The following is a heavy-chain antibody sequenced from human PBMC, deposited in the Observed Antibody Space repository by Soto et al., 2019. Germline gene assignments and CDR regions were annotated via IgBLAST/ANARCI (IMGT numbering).Heavy chain of an antibody. CDR3: ARAYSYGIFDS. J-gene: IGHJ4*02. CDR2: IYHDGNT. D-gene: IGHD5-18*01. V-gene: IGHV4-4*02. Sequence: QVQLQESGPGLVKPSGTLSLTCAVSGGAISSSSWWSWVRQPPGKGLEWIGEIYHDGNTNYNPSLNSRVSVWPDKSKNHFSLKLSSVPAADTAVYYCARAYSYGIFDSWGQGTLVTVSS. CDR1: GGAISSSSW.